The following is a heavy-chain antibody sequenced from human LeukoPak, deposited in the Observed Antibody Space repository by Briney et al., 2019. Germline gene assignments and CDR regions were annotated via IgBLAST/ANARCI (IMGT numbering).Heavy chain of an antibody. V-gene: IGHV4-38-2*02. J-gene: IGHJ4*02. CDR2: NYHSGGT. CDR3: VRDSLYYYGSGSYYLDY. Sequence: PSETLSLTCTVSGYSISSGYYWGWIRQPPGKGLEWIGSNYHSGGTYYNPSLKSRVTISVDTSKNQFSFKLSSATAADTALYYCVRDSLYYYGSGSYYLDYWGRGTLVTVSS. CDR1: GYSISSGYY. D-gene: IGHD3-10*01.